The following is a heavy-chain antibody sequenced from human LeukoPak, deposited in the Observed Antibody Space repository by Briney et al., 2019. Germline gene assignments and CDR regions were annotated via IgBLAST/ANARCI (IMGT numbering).Heavy chain of an antibody. CDR3: ARVSGSSNPYYYYYMDV. V-gene: IGHV4-4*07. CDR1: GGSISSYY. D-gene: IGHD6-19*01. CDR2: IYTSGST. Sequence: SETLSLTCTVSGGSISSYYWSWIRQPAGKGLEWIGRIYTSGSTNYNPSLKSRVTMSVDTSKNQFSLKLSSVTAADTAVYYCARVSGSSNPYYYYYMDVWGEGTTVTVSS. J-gene: IGHJ6*03.